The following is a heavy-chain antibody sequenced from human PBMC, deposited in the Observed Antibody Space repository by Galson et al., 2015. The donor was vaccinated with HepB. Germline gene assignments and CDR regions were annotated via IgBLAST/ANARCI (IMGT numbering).Heavy chain of an antibody. CDR1: GYTFTSYA. V-gene: IGHV1-3*01. D-gene: IGHD6-19*01. CDR3: ARVYSSGWYAGEGFDY. Sequence: SVKVSCKASGYTFTSYAMHWVRQAPGQRLEWMGWINAGNGNTKYSQKFQGRVTITRDTFASTAYMELSSLRSEDTAVYYCARVYSSGWYAGEGFDYWGQGTLVTVSS. CDR2: INAGNGNT. J-gene: IGHJ4*02.